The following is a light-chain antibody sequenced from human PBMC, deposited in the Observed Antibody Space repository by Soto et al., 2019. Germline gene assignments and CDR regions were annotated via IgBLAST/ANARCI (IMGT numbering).Light chain of an antibody. CDR2: ATS. J-gene: IGKJ1*01. CDR3: QQSHSTPRT. Sequence: IQMTQYPSSLSASVGDIVTITCLASQSLAGYLNWYQQKPGEAPKLLIYATSTLQSGVPSRFSGSGSGADYTLTISSLQPEDFATYSCQQSHSTPRTFGQRTKVDI. V-gene: IGKV1-39*01. CDR1: QSLAGY.